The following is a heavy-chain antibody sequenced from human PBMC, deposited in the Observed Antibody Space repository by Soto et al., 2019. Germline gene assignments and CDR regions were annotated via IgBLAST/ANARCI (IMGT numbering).Heavy chain of an antibody. D-gene: IGHD6-6*01. J-gene: IGHJ6*02. V-gene: IGHV3-33*01. CDR3: ARELATYSSSSSYYYYGMDV. CDR1: GFTFSSYG. Sequence: VGSLRLSCAASGFTFSSYGMHWVRQAPGKGLEWVAVIWYDGSNKYYADSVKGRFTISRDNSKNTLYLQMNSLRAEDTAVYYCARELATYSSSSSYYYYGMDVWGQGTTVTVSS. CDR2: IWYDGSNK.